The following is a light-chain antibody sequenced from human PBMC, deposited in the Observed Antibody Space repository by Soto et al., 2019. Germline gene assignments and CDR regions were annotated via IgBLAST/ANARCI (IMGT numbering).Light chain of an antibody. CDR1: SGDVGNDNF. J-gene: IGLJ1*01. Sequence: QSALTPPASVSGSPGQAITISCTGTSGDVGNDNFVSWYQHHPGKAPKLIIYEVSYRPSGVSHRFSGSKSGNTASLTISGLQSEDEADYYCSSYTSDDVRYVFGTGTKVTVI. CDR3: SSYTSDDVRYV. CDR2: EVS. V-gene: IGLV2-14*01.